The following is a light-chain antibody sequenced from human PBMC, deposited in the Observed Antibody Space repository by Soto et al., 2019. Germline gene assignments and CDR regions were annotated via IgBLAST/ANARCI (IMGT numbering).Light chain of an antibody. CDR1: RSVGSN. V-gene: IGKV3-15*01. J-gene: IGKJ1*01. Sequence: EKVLPQSQAPLLVFPGERAPLSCRASRSVGSNLAWYQQKPGKAPRFLFYVASPRATGIPARFSGSGSGTEFTLTISSLQSEDFAVYYCQQYNNWGTFGQGTKVEIK. CDR3: QQYNNWGT. CDR2: VAS.